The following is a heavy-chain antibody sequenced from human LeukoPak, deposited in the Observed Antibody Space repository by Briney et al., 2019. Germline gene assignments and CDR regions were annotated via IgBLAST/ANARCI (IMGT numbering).Heavy chain of an antibody. CDR1: GFTFSSYA. J-gene: IGHJ4*02. CDR3: AKDLAALLYSSSGDY. CDR2: ISGSGGST. V-gene: IGHV3-23*01. Sequence: GASLRPSCAASGFTFSSYAMSWVRQAPGKGLEWVSAISGSGGSTYYADSVKGRFTISRDNSKNTLYLQMNSLRAEDTAVYYCAKDLAALLYSSSGDYRGQGTLVTVSS. D-gene: IGHD6-6*01.